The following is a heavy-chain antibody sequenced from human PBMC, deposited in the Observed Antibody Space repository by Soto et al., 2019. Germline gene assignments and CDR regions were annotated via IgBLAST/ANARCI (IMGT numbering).Heavy chain of an antibody. D-gene: IGHD6-13*01. J-gene: IGHJ6*02. CDR1: GGSFCGYY. Sequence: PSETLSLTCAVYGGSFCGYYWGGIRQPPGKGLEWIGEINHSGSTNYNPSLKSRVTISVDTSKNQFSLKLSSVTAADTAVYYCARGPRIAAAGPFLYYGMDVWGQGTTVTVSS. V-gene: IGHV4-34*01. CDR3: ARGPRIAAAGPFLYYGMDV. CDR2: INHSGST.